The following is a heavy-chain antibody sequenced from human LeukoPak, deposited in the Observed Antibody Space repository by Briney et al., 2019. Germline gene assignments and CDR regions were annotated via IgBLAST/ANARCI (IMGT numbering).Heavy chain of an antibody. CDR3: ARMDLVSSGYKQTFDY. CDR1: GGSISSGGYS. CDR2: IYHSGST. J-gene: IGHJ4*02. Sequence: NPSETLSLTCAVSGGSISSGGYSWSWIRQPPGKGLEWIGEIYHSGSTNYNPSLKSRVTISVDKSKYQFSLKLSSVTAADTAVYYCARMDLVSSGYKQTFDYWGQGTLVTVSS. V-gene: IGHV4-30-2*01. D-gene: IGHD3-22*01.